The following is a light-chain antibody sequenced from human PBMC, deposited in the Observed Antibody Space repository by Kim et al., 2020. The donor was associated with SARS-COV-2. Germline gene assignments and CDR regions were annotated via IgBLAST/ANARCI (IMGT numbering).Light chain of an antibody. CDR1: NIGSKS. Sequence: APGKTTGITCGGNNIGSKSVHWYQQKPGQAPALVIYYDSDRPSGIPERFSGSTAGTTATLTISRVEAGDEADYYCQVWDSSSDHRVFGGGTQLTVL. V-gene: IGLV3-21*04. J-gene: IGLJ3*02. CDR2: YDS. CDR3: QVWDSSSDHRV.